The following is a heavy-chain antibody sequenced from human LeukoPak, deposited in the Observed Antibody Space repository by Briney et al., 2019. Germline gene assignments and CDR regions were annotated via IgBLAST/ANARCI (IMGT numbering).Heavy chain of an antibody. Sequence: PGGSLRLSCAASGFTFSSYAMSWVRQAPGKGLEWVSAISGSGGSTYYADSVKGRFTISRDNSKNTLYLQMNSLRAEDTAVYYCAKELHYHDSSGLLRWFDPWGQGTLVTVSS. D-gene: IGHD3-22*01. CDR3: AKELHYHDSSGLLRWFDP. V-gene: IGHV3-23*01. J-gene: IGHJ5*02. CDR1: GFTFSSYA. CDR2: ISGSGGST.